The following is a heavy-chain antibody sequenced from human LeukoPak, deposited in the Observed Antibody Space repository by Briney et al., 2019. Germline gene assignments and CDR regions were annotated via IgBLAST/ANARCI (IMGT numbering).Heavy chain of an antibody. CDR1: GYTFTGYY. J-gene: IGHJ3*02. CDR2: INPNSGNT. V-gene: IGHV1-8*03. CDR3: ARVQNSSGGAFDI. Sequence: GASVKVSCKASGYTFTGYYMHWVRQAPGQGLEWMGWINPNSGNTGYAQKFQGRVTITRNTSISTAYMELSSLRSEDTAVYYCARVQNSSGGAFDIWGQGTMVTVSS. D-gene: IGHD6-19*01.